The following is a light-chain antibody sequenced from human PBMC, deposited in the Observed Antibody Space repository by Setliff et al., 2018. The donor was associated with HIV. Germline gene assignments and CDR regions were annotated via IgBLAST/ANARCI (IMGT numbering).Light chain of an antibody. Sequence: QSVLTQPASVSGSPGQSITISCTGASSDVGDYNYFSWYQQHPGKAPKLMIYGVTNRPSGISSRFSGSKSGDTASLTISGLQAEDEADYYCSSYTSGDTPYVFGTGTKVTVL. CDR1: SSDVGDYNY. V-gene: IGLV2-14*01. CDR2: GVT. CDR3: SSYTSGDTPYV. J-gene: IGLJ1*01.